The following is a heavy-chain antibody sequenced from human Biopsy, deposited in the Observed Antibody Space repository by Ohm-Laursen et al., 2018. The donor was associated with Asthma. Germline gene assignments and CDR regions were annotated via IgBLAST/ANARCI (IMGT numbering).Heavy chain of an antibody. J-gene: IGHJ5*02. D-gene: IGHD3-10*01. V-gene: IGHV3-33*01. CDR3: ARGREGSGSYFTSHWFDP. Sequence: SLRLSCAASGFSISGYGMHWVRQAPGKGLEWVTLIWYDGSKKYYSESVKGRFTIARDNSKNTLYLQMNSLRVEDTAVYYCARGREGSGSYFTSHWFDPWGQGTLVTVSS. CDR1: GFSISGYG. CDR2: IWYDGSKK.